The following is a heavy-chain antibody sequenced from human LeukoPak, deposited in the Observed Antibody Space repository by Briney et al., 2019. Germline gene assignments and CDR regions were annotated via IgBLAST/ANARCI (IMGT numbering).Heavy chain of an antibody. CDR3: ARVGWSGSAFDI. D-gene: IGHD3-3*01. J-gene: IGHJ3*02. Sequence: SETLSLTCTVSGGSISSYYWSWIRQPPGKGLEWIGRIYTSGSTNYNPSLKSRVTMSVDTSKNQFSLKLSSVTAADTAVYYCARVGWSGSAFDIWGQGTMVTVSS. V-gene: IGHV4-4*07. CDR1: GGSISSYY. CDR2: IYTSGST.